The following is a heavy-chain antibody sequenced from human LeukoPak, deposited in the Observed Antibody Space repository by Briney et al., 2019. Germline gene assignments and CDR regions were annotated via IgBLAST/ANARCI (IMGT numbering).Heavy chain of an antibody. Sequence: SETLSLTCAVYGGSFSGYYWSWIRQPPGKGLEWIGEIYHSGSTNYNPSLKSRVTISVDKSKNQFSLKLSSVTAADTAVYYCARAAESYYFDYWGQGTLVTVSS. J-gene: IGHJ4*02. CDR2: IYHSGST. CDR3: ARAAESYYFDY. CDR1: GGSFSGYY. D-gene: IGHD6-25*01. V-gene: IGHV4-34*01.